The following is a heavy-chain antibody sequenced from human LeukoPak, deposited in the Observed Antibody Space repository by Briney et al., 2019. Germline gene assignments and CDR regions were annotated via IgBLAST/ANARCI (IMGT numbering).Heavy chain of an antibody. D-gene: IGHD5-24*01. V-gene: IGHV5-51*01. CDR1: GYSFTTCW. CDR3: VRSPRDGYHDAFDI. J-gene: IGHJ3*02. Sequence: GASLKISCKGSGYSFTTCWIGWVRPIPGEGLGLVGIIYPGDSETRYSPSFQGQVTISADKSITTAYLQRSSLKASDTAMYYCVRSPRDGYHDAFDIWGQGTMVTVSS. CDR2: IYPGDSET.